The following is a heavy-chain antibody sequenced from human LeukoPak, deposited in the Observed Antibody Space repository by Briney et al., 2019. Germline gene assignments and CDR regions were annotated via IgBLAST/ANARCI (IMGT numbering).Heavy chain of an antibody. V-gene: IGHV1-18*01. CDR2: ISAYNGNT. CDR1: GYTFTSYG. CDR3: ARAGMGPYYYYGMDV. J-gene: IGHJ6*02. Sequence: ASVKVSCKASGYTFTSYGISWVRQAPGQGLEWMGWISAYNGNTNYAQKLQGRVTMTTDTSTSTAYMELRSLRSDDTAVYYCARAGMGPYYYYGMDVWGQGTTVTVSS. D-gene: IGHD5-18*01.